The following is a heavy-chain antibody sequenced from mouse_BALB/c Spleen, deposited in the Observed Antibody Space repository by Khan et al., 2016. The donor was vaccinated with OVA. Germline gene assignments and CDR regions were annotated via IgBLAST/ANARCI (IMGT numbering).Heavy chain of an antibody. J-gene: IGHJ2*01. CDR3: TTAYYRYYFDY. V-gene: IGHV1S134*01. CDR1: GSTFTSYS. D-gene: IGHD2-14*01. CDR2: IYPGNGYT. Sequence: EVQLQESGAELGRPGSSVKLSCKTSGSTFTSYSIKWVKQRPGQGLEWIGYIYPGNGYTEYNERFQGKAILTSDTSSSTAYMQLRSLTSEDSAMYFCTTAYYRYYFDYWGQGTILTVSS.